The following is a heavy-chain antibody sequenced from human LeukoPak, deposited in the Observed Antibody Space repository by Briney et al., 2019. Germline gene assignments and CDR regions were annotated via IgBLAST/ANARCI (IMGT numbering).Heavy chain of an antibody. CDR3: ATSYYYYYGMDV. CDR2: FDPEDGET. J-gene: IGHJ6*02. V-gene: IGHV1-24*01. CDR1: GYTLTELS. Sequence: GASVKVSFKVSGYTLTELSMHWVRQAPGKGLEWMGGFDPEDGETIYAQKFQGRVTMTEDTSTDTAYMELSSLGSEDTAVYYCATSYYYYYGMDVWGQGTTVTVSS.